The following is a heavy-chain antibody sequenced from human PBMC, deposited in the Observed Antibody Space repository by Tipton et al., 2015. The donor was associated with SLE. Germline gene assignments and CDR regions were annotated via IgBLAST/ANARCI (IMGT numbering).Heavy chain of an antibody. V-gene: IGHV4-61*09. CDR3: AREVGATSGFDY. J-gene: IGHJ4*02. D-gene: IGHD1-26*01. CDR1: GGSISSGSYF. CDR2: IYTTGST. Sequence: TLSLTCTVSGGSISSGSYFWSWIRQPAGKGLERIGHIYTTGSTNYNPSLKRRVTISVATSKNQFSLKLSSVTAADTAVYYCAREVGATSGFDYWGQGTLVTVSS.